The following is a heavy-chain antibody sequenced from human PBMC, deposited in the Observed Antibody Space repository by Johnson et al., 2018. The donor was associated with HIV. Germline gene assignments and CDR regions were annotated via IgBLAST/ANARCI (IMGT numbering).Heavy chain of an antibody. V-gene: IGHV3-30*04. Sequence: QVQLVESWGGVVQPGRSLRLSCAASGFTFSSYAMHWVRQAPGMGLEWVAVISYDGSNKYYADSVKGRFTISRDNSKNTLYLQMNSLRAEDTAVYYCARDRGVPGVAEAGNAFDIWGQGTMVTVSS. J-gene: IGHJ3*02. CDR3: ARDRGVPGVAEAGNAFDI. CDR2: ISYDGSNK. D-gene: IGHD6-13*01. CDR1: GFTFSSYA.